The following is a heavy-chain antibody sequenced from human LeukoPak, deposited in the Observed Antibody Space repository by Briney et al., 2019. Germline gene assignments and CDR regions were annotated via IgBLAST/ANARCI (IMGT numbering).Heavy chain of an antibody. J-gene: IGHJ4*02. Sequence: GRSLRLSRAASGFTFDDYAMHWVRQAPGKGLEWVSGISWNSGSIGYADSVKGRFTISRDNAKNSLYLQMNSLRAEDTALYYCAKDRSFDYWGQGTLVTVSS. CDR1: GFTFDDYA. CDR3: AKDRSFDY. CDR2: ISWNSGSI. V-gene: IGHV3-9*01.